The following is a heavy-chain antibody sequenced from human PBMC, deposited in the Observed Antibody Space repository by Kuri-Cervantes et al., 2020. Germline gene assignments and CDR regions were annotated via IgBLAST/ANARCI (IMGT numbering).Heavy chain of an antibody. J-gene: IGHJ3*02. V-gene: IGHV3-7*01. CDR3: ARDQGAFDI. CDR2: IKQDGSEK. CDR1: GFTFSSYW. Sequence: GESLKISCAASGFTFSSYWMSWVRQAPGKGLEWVANIKQDGSEKYYVDSVKGRFTISRDNAKNSLYLQMNSLRAEDTAVYYCARDQGAFDIWGQGTMVTVSS.